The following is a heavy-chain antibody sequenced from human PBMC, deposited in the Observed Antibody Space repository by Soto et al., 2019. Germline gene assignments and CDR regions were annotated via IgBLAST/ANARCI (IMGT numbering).Heavy chain of an antibody. V-gene: IGHV1-3*01. J-gene: IGHJ6*02. CDR3: ARDLRVGRSYYYYYGMDV. CDR2: INAGNGNT. CDR1: GYTFTSYA. Sequence: QVQLVQSGAEVKKPGASVKVSCKASGYTFTSYAMHWVRQAPGQRLEWMGWINAGNGNTKYSQKFQGRVTITRDTSQSTAYMELSSLRSEDTAVYYCARDLRVGRSYYYYYGMDVWGQGTTVTVSS. D-gene: IGHD3-10*01.